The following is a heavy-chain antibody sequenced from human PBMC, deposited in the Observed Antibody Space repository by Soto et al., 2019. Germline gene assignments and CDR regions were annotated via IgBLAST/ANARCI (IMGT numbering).Heavy chain of an antibody. CDR2: INAGNGNT. Sequence: ASVKVSCKASGYTFTSYAMHWVRQAPGRRLEWMGWINAGNGNTKYSQKFQGRVTITRDTSASTAYMELSSLRSEDTAVYYCARGSGYCSSTSCYALGGAFDICGQGTMVTVSS. CDR1: GYTFTSYA. J-gene: IGHJ3*02. CDR3: ARGSGYCSSTSCYALGGAFDI. D-gene: IGHD2-2*03. V-gene: IGHV1-3*01.